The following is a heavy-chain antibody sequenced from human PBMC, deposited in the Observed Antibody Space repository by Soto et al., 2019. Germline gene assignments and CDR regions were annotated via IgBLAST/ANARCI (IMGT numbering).Heavy chain of an antibody. D-gene: IGHD1-26*01. J-gene: IGHJ4*02. CDR1: GFTFSSYW. CDR2: INSDGSST. CDR3: AREARSGSYYPYFYFDY. Sequence: GGSLRLSCAASGFTFSSYWMHWVRQAPGKGLVWVSRINSDGSSTSYADSVKGRFTISRDNSKNTLYLQMNSLRAEDTAVYYCAREARSGSYYPYFYFDYWGQGTLVTVSS. V-gene: IGHV3-74*01.